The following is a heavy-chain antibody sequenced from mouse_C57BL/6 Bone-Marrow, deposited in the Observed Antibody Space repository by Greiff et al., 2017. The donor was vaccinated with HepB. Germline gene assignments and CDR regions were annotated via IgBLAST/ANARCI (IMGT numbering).Heavy chain of an antibody. D-gene: IGHD1-1*01. V-gene: IGHV1-69*01. CDR3: ARTAVVAKNWYFDV. CDR2: IDPSDSYT. Sequence: QVQLQPPGAELVKPGASVKLSCKASGYTFSSYWMHWVKQRPGQGLEWIGEIDPSDSYTNYNQKFKGKSTLTVDKSSSTAYMQLSSQTSEDSAVYYCARTAVVAKNWYFDVWGTGTTVTVSS. J-gene: IGHJ1*03. CDR1: GYTFSSYW.